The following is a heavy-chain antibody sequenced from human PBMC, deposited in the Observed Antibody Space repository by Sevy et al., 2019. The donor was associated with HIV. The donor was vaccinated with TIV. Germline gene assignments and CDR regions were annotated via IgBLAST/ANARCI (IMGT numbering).Heavy chain of an antibody. Sequence: GESLKISCAASGFTFSSYSMNWVRQAPGKGLEWVSSISSSSSYIYYADSVKGRFTISRDNAKNSLYLQMNSLRAEDTAVYYCARAPYPTGVSPKGGNWFDPWGQGTLVTVSS. CDR2: ISSSSSYI. CDR3: ARAPYPTGVSPKGGNWFDP. J-gene: IGHJ5*02. CDR1: GFTFSSYS. D-gene: IGHD7-27*01. V-gene: IGHV3-21*01.